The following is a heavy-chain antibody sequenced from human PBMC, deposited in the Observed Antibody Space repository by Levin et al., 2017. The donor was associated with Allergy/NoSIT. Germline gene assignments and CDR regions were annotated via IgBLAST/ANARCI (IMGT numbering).Heavy chain of an antibody. D-gene: IGHD6-13*01. CDR2: IRSKAYGGTT. Sequence: QSGGSLRLSCTASGFTFGDYAMSWFRQAPGKGLEWVGFIRSKAYGGTTEYAASVKGRFTISRDDSKSIAYLQMNSLKTEDTAVYYCTREEQQPRLYYYYYYMDVWGKGTTVTVSS. CDR3: TREEQQPRLYYYYYYMDV. CDR1: GFTFGDYA. V-gene: IGHV3-49*03. J-gene: IGHJ6*03.